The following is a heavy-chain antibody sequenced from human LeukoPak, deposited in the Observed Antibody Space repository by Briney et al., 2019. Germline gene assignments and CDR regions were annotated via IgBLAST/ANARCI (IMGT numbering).Heavy chain of an antibody. Sequence: PGGSLRLSCAASGFTFSSYGMHWVRQAPGKGLEWVAVISYDGSNKYYADSVKGRFTISRDNSKNTLYLQMNSLRAEDTAVYYCARNYDSSGYYYVGVDYWGQGTLVTVSS. CDR3: ARNYDSSGYYYVGVDY. CDR1: GFTFSSYG. J-gene: IGHJ4*02. V-gene: IGHV3-30*03. CDR2: ISYDGSNK. D-gene: IGHD3-22*01.